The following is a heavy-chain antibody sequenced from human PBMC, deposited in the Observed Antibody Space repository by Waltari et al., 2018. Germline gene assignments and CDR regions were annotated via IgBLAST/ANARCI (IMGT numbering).Heavy chain of an antibody. Sequence: QLHLQESGPGLVKPSETLSLTCSVSGDSISSTSYYWGWIRQPPGKGLEWIGSFVYNANTYDTPPLKSRVSISVDTWKNHFSLQLMWVTAADTAIYYCARPGRVGGGSLMALDYWGQGTLVTVSS. J-gene: IGHJ4*02. D-gene: IGHD2-15*01. V-gene: IGHV4-39*02. CDR1: GDSISSTSYY. CDR3: ARPGRVGGGSLMALDY. CDR2: FVYNANT.